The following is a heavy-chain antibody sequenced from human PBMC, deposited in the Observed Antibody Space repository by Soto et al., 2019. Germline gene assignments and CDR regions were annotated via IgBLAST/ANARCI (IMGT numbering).Heavy chain of an antibody. D-gene: IGHD4-17*01. V-gene: IGHV4-59*01. CDR3: ARRRASDYGGNHHPYYFDL. J-gene: IGHJ4*02. CDR1: GGSITSYY. CDR2: IHYSGNS. Sequence: SETLSLTCTVSGGSITSYYWSWVRQPPGQGLEWIGFIHYSGNSKYNPSLKSRVTISVDPSQNQLSLKLSSVTAADTAVYYCARRRASDYGGNHHPYYFDLWGQGALVTVSS.